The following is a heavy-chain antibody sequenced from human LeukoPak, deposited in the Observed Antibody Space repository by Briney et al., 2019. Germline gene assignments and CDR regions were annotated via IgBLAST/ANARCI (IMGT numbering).Heavy chain of an antibody. CDR2: NSSSSSYI. D-gene: IGHD6-19*01. V-gene: IGHV3-21*01. J-gene: IGHJ4*02. Sequence: GGSLRLSCAASGFTFSSYSMNWVRQAPGKGLEWVSSNSSSSSYIYYADSVKGRFTISRDNAKNSLYLQMNSLRAEDTAVYYCARDLLSSGWYQYDYWGQGTLVTVSS. CDR3: ARDLLSSGWYQYDY. CDR1: GFTFSSYS.